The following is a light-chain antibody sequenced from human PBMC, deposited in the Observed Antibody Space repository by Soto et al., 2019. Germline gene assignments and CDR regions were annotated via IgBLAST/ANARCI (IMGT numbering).Light chain of an antibody. V-gene: IGKV1-39*01. Sequence: DIQMTQSPSSLSASVGDTVTITCRASQSIDNFLNWNQQKPGKAPKLLIFAASSLHGGVPSRFSGSGSGADFTLTISSLQPEDFATYSCQQSFNAPTFGQGTKVEIK. J-gene: IGKJ1*01. CDR2: AAS. CDR3: QQSFNAPT. CDR1: QSIDNF.